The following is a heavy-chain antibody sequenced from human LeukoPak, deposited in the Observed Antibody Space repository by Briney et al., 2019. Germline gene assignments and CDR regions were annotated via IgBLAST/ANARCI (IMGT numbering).Heavy chain of an antibody. CDR2: IIPIFGTA. D-gene: IGHD1-26*01. CDR3: ASRPASGSYYIPVDH. J-gene: IGHJ4*02. Sequence: SVKVSCKASGGTFSSYAISWVRQAPGQGLEWMGGIIPIFGTANYAQKFQGRVTITADESTSTAYMELSSLRSEDTAVYYCASRPASGSYYIPVDHWGQGTLVTVSS. CDR1: GGTFSSYA. V-gene: IGHV1-69*13.